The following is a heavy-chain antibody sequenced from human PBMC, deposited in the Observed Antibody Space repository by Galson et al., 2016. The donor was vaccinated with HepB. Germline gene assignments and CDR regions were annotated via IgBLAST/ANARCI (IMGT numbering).Heavy chain of an antibody. CDR2: IYNSGST. D-gene: IGHD4-23*01. CDR3: ARAGGWFDP. J-gene: IGHJ5*02. V-gene: IGHV4-31*03. CDR1: GGSISSGGYY. Sequence: TLSLTCTVSGGSISSGGYYWSWVRQHPGKGLEWMGYIYNSGSTYYNPSLKSRVTISVDTSKNQFSLRLSSVTAADTAVYYCARAGGWFDPWGQGTLVTVSS.